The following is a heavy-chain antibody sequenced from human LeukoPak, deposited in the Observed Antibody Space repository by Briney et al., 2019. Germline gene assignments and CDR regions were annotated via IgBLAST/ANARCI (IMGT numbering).Heavy chain of an antibody. CDR2: INSDGSST. Sequence: ASLRISCAASGFTFSSYWMHWVRQAPGKGLVWVSRINSDGSSTSYADSVKGRLTISRDNAKNTLYLQMNSLRAEDTTVYYFARGRIAEDYWGQGTLDTVSS. D-gene: IGHD6-6*01. CDR1: GFTFSSYW. J-gene: IGHJ4*02. V-gene: IGHV3-74*01. CDR3: ARGRIAEDY.